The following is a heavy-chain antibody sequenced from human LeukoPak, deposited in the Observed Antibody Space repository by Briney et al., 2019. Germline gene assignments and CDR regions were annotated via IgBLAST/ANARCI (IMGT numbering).Heavy chain of an antibody. V-gene: IGHV3-33*01. D-gene: IGHD2-2*01. CDR1: GFTFSSYG. CDR2: IWYDGSNK. J-gene: IGHJ6*02. Sequence: PGGSLRLSCAASGFTFSSYGMHWVRQAPGKGLEWGAVIWYDGSNKYYADSVKGRFTISRDNSKNTLYLQMNSLRAEDTAVYYCARDIDCSSTSCYGMDVWGQGTTVTVSS. CDR3: ARDIDCSSTSCYGMDV.